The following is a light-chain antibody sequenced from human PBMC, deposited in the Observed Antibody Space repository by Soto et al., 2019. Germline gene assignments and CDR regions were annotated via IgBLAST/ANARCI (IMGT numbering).Light chain of an antibody. CDR1: QDIGKS. V-gene: IGKV1-33*01. J-gene: IGKJ5*01. Sequence: DIQMTQSPSSLSASVGDRVTITCQASQDIGKSLNWYQQIPGRAPKLLIYDASNLEIGVPSRFQGGGSGTHFTFAISSLQPEDVATYYCQKYDNLPTFGQGTRLEIK. CDR3: QKYDNLPT. CDR2: DAS.